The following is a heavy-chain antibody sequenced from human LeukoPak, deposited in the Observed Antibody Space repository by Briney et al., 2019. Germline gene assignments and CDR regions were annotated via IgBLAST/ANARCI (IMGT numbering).Heavy chain of an antibody. CDR1: GFTFSSYS. Sequence: PGGSLRLSCAASGFTFSSYSMNWVRQAPGKGLEWVSSISSSTSYIYYADSVKGRFTISKDNAKNSLYLQMNSLRAEDTAVYYCARAGGSTVSHSDYWGQGTLVTVSS. J-gene: IGHJ4*02. V-gene: IGHV3-21*01. CDR3: ARAGGSTVSHSDY. D-gene: IGHD4-17*01. CDR2: ISSSTSYI.